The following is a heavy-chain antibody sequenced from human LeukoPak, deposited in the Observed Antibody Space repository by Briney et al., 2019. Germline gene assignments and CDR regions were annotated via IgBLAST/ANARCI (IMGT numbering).Heavy chain of an antibody. CDR1: GFTFSSYG. CDR3: ARDKGAVADHPFS. Sequence: GGSPRLSCAASGFTFSSYGMHWVRQAPGKGLEWVAVIWYDGSNKYYADSAKGRFTISRDNSKNTLYLQMNSLRAEDTAVYYCARDKGAVADHPFSWGQGTLVTVSS. V-gene: IGHV3-33*01. D-gene: IGHD6-19*01. J-gene: IGHJ5*02. CDR2: IWYDGSNK.